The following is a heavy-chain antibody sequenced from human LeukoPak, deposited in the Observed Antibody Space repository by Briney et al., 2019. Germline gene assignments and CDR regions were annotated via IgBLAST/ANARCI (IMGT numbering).Heavy chain of an antibody. J-gene: IGHJ6*02. CDR2: INPKSGGT. CDR1: GYTFTGYY. Sequence: ASVKVSCKASGYTFTGYYIYWVRQAPGQGLECMGWINPKSGGTNYAQKFQGRVAMTRDTPINTAYMELNSLRLDDTGVYYCARVNHPYQLATGMDVWGQGTTVTVSS. CDR3: ARVNHPYQLATGMDV. V-gene: IGHV1-2*02. D-gene: IGHD1-14*01.